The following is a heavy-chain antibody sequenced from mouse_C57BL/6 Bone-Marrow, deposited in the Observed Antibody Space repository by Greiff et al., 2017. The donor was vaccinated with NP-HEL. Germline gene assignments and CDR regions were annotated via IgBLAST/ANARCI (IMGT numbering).Heavy chain of an antibody. J-gene: IGHJ2*01. D-gene: IGHD1-1*01. CDR2: INPYNGGT. CDR3: ADLRTGYFDY. Sequence: DVHLVESGPVLVKPGASVKMSCKASGYTFTDYYMNWVKQSHGKSLEWIGVINPYNGGTSYNQKFKGKATLTVDKSSSTAYMELNSLTSEDSAVYYCADLRTGYFDYWGQGTTLTVSS. CDR1: GYTFTDYY. V-gene: IGHV1-19*01.